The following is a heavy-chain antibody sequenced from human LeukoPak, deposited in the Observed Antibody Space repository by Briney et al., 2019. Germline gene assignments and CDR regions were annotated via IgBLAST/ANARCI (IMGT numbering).Heavy chain of an antibody. J-gene: IGHJ3*02. CDR2: IYYSGST. V-gene: IGHV4-59*08. D-gene: IGHD6-13*01. CDR1: GGSISSYY. Sequence: SETLSLTCTVSGGSISSYYWSWIRQPPGKGLEWIEYIYYSGSTNYNPSLKSRVTISVDTSKNQFSLKLSSVTAADTAVYYCARLGSSWYDAFDIWGQGTMVTVSS. CDR3: ARLGSSWYDAFDI.